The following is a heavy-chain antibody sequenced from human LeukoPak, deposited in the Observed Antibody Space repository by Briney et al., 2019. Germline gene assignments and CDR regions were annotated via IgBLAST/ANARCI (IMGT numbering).Heavy chain of an antibody. D-gene: IGHD1-26*01. V-gene: IGHV4-59*13. CDR3: ARVRIGETSYDASDV. J-gene: IGHJ3*01. CDR1: GGSISSYY. Sequence: SETLPLPCTVSGGSISSYYWTWIRQPPGKGLEWIGDIYITGSTNYNPYLKRRVTISVDTSKNQFSLRLSSVTAADTAVYYCARVRIGETSYDASDVWGLGTMVTVSS. CDR2: IYITGST.